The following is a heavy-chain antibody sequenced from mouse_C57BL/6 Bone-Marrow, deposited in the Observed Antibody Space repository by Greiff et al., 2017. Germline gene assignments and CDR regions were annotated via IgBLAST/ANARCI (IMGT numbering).Heavy chain of an antibody. J-gene: IGHJ1*03. CDR1: GYTFTDYY. V-gene: IGHV1-19*01. Sequence: EVQLQQSGPVLVKPGASVKMSCKASGYTFTDYYMNWVKQSPGKSLEWIGVINPYNGGTSYNQKFKGKATFTVDKSSSTADMELNSLTSEDAEVYYCARARGYDGPCWYCDFWGTGTTVTGSS. CDR2: INPYNGGT. CDR3: ARARGYDGPCWYCDF. D-gene: IGHD2-14*01.